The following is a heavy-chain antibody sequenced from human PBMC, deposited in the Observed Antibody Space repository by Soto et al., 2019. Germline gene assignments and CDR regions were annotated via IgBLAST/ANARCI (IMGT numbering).Heavy chain of an antibody. Sequence: GGSLRLSWATSGLTFSSYSIRWVRQAPGKGLEWVSRISSDGSCTMYADSVKGRFTISRDNSKNTLHLQMNSLRDEDTAIYYWARQEASNGSSTFDLCGQGTVVT. CDR3: ARQEASNGSSTFDL. CDR2: ISSDGSCT. D-gene: IGHD2-8*01. V-gene: IGHV3-74*03. CDR1: GLTFSSYS. J-gene: IGHJ3*01.